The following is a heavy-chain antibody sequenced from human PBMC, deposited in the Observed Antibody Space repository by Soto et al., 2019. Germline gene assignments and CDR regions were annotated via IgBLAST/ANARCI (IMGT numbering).Heavy chain of an antibody. CDR3: AKRPYSSSWFDYYYYMDV. CDR1: GFTFSSYA. Sequence: GGSLRLSCAASGFTFSSYAMSWVRQAPGKGLEWVSAISGSGGSTYYAGSVKGRFTISRDNSKNTLYLQMNSLRAEDTAVYYCAKRPYSSSWFDYYYYMDVWGKGTTVTVSS. CDR2: ISGSGGST. J-gene: IGHJ6*03. D-gene: IGHD6-13*01. V-gene: IGHV3-23*01.